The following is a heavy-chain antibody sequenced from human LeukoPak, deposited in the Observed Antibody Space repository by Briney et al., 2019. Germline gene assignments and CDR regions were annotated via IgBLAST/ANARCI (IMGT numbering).Heavy chain of an antibody. V-gene: IGHV1-18*01. J-gene: IGHJ5*02. CDR3: ARVPYPGPYNWFDP. CDR1: GYTFTSYG. D-gene: IGHD3-16*01. CDR2: ISAYNGNT. Sequence: GASVRVSCKASGYTFTSYGISWVRQAPGQGLEWMGWISAYNGNTNYAQKLQGRVTMTTDTSTSTAYMELRSLRSDDTAVYYCARVPYPGPYNWFDPWGQGTLVTVSS.